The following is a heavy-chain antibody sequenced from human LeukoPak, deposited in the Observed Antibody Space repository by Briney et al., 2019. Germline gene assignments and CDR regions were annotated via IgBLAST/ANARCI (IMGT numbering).Heavy chain of an antibody. CDR3: ARDIWFGELMGDFGDY. CDR2: INPNSGGT. CDR1: GYTFTGYY. Sequence: ASVKVSGKASGYTFTGYYMHWVRQAPGQGLEWMGWINPNSGGTNYAQKFQGRVTMTRDTSISTAYMELSRLRSDDTAVYYCARDIWFGELMGDFGDYWGQGTLVTVSS. D-gene: IGHD3-10*01. V-gene: IGHV1-2*02. J-gene: IGHJ4*02.